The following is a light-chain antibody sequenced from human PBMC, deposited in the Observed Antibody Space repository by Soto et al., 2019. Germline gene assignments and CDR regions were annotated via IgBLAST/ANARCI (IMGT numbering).Light chain of an antibody. CDR2: DTS. CDR3: QEYNSYPLT. Sequence: DIQMTQSPSSVSASVGDRVTITCRASQGIDTLLSWFQQKPGEAPRLLVYDTSSLQSGVPSRFSGTRSGTVFTLKISSLRPEDFATSYYQEYNSYPLTFGPGTKVDIK. V-gene: IGKV1D-12*01. J-gene: IGKJ3*01. CDR1: QGIDTL.